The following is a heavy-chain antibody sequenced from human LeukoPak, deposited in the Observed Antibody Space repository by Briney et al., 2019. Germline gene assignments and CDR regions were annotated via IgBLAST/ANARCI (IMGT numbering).Heavy chain of an antibody. V-gene: IGHV3-48*04. CDR2: ISSSSSTI. CDR1: GFTFSSYS. CDR3: ARDSGSLPFDY. Sequence: GSLRLSCAASGFTFSSYSMNWVRQAPGKGLEWVSYISSSSSTIYYADSVKGRFTISRGNAKNSLYLQMNSLRAEDTAVYYCARDSGSLPFDYWGQGTLVTVSS. D-gene: IGHD6-25*01. J-gene: IGHJ4*02.